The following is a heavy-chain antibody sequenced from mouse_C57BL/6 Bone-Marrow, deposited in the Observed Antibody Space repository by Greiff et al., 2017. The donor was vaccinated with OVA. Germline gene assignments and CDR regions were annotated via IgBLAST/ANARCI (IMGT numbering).Heavy chain of an antibody. CDR2: INPNNGGT. V-gene: IGHV1-22*01. D-gene: IGHD2-2*01. J-gene: IGHJ1*03. CDR3: ARGGGYPLWYFDV. CDR1: GYTFTDYN. Sequence: EVQVVESGPELVKPGASVKMSCKASGYTFTDYNMHWVKQSHGKSLEWIGYINPNNGGTSYNQKFKGKATLTVNKSSSTAYMELRSLTSEDSAVYYCARGGGYPLWYFDVWGTGTTVTVSS.